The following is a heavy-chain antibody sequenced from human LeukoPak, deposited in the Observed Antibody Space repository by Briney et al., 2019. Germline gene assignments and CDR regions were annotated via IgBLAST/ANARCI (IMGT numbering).Heavy chain of an antibody. D-gene: IGHD4/OR15-4a*01. J-gene: IGHJ3*02. V-gene: IGHV1-18*01. CDR2: ISAYNGNT. CDR3: AREDEATPVPGADEEGYAFDI. CDR1: GYTFTSYG. Sequence: TSVNVSCKASGYTFTSYGISWVRQAPGQGLEWMEWISAYNGNTNYAQKLQGRVTMTTDTSTSTAYMELRSLRSDDTAVYYCAREDEATPVPGADEEGYAFDIWGQGTMVTVSS.